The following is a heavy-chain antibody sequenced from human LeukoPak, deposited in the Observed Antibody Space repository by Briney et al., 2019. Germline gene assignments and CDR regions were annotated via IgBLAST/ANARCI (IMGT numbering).Heavy chain of an antibody. CDR1: GFTFSSSW. D-gene: IGHD3-16*01. V-gene: IGHV3-74*01. CDR2: INTDGSST. Sequence: GGSLRLSCAASGFTFSSSWMHWVRQAPGKGLVWVSRINTDGSSTSYADSVKGRFTISRDKPKNTLYLQMNSLRAEDTAVYYCARDIYGYFDLWGRGTLVTVSS. J-gene: IGHJ2*01. CDR3: ARDIYGYFDL.